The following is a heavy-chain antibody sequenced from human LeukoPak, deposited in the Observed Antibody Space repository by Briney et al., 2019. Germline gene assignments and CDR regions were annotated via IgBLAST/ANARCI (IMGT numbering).Heavy chain of an antibody. CDR1: GFTFSSYS. CDR3: ARGGISQAGQLGF. D-gene: IGHD6-13*01. Sequence: GGSLRLSCAASGFTFSSYSMTWVRQAPGKGLEWVSSISFSDDGAYYADSVRGRFTISRDNCKSTLYLQMSSLRAEDTAVYYCARGGISQAGQLGFWGQGTLVTVSS. J-gene: IGHJ4*02. V-gene: IGHV3-23*01. CDR2: ISFSDDGA.